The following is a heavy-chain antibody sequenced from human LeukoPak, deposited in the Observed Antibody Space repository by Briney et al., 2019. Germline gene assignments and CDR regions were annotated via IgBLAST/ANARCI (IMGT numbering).Heavy chain of an antibody. CDR1: GFTFSSYG. J-gene: IGHJ4*02. Sequence: RGSPRPYCAASGFTFSSYGMHWVRQAPGKGLEWVAFIRYDGSNKYYADSVKGRFTISRDNSENTLYLQMNSLRAEDTAVYYCAKERDTAMVTIDYWGQGTLVTVSS. D-gene: IGHD5-18*01. V-gene: IGHV3-30*02. CDR2: IRYDGSNK. CDR3: AKERDTAMVTIDY.